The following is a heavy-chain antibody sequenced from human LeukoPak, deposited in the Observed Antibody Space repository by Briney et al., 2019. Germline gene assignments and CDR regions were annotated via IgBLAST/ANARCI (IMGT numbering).Heavy chain of an antibody. CDR3: ARGGIEMATIDYFDC. CDR2: INPSGGST. D-gene: IGHD5-24*01. J-gene: IGHJ4*02. Sequence: ASVRVSCKASGYTFTSYYMHWVRQAPGQGLRWMGRINPSGGSTSYAQKFQGRVTMTRDTSTSTVYMELSSLRSEDTAVYYCARGGIEMATIDYFDCWGQGTLVTVPS. CDR1: GYTFTSYY. V-gene: IGHV1-46*01.